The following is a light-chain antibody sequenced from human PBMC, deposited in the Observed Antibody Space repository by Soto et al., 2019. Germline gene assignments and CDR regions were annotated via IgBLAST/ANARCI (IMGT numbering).Light chain of an antibody. V-gene: IGLV2-11*01. CDR2: DVT. J-gene: IGLJ1*01. Sequence: QSALAQPRSVSGSPGQSVTISCTGTSSDVGGYNHVSWYRQYPGKAPKLVLYDVTKRPSGVPDRFSGSKSGNTASLTISGLQAEDEADYSCCSYAGSYSFVFGTGTKGTVL. CDR1: SSDVGGYNH. CDR3: CSYAGSYSFV.